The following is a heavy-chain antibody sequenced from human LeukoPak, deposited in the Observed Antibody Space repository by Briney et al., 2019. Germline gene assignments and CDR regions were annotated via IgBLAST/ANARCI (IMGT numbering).Heavy chain of an antibody. CDR1: GFTFSSYA. D-gene: IGHD2-15*01. Sequence: GRSLRLSCAASGFTFSSYAMHWVRQAPGKGLEWVAVISYDGSNKYYADSVKGRFTISRDNSKNTLDLQMNSLRAEDTAVYYCARGGGLAPLWNWGQGTLVTVSS. CDR2: ISYDGSNK. V-gene: IGHV3-30*14. CDR3: ARGGGLAPLWN. J-gene: IGHJ4*02.